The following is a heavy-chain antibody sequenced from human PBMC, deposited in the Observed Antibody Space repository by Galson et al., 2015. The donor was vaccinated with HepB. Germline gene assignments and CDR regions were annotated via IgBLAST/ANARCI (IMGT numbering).Heavy chain of an antibody. CDR3: ARYGSGTLADWYFDL. V-gene: IGHV3-66*01. J-gene: IGHJ2*01. D-gene: IGHD3-10*01. Sequence: SLRLSCAASGFTFSDYYMSWIRQAPGKGLEWVSVIYSGGSTYYADSVEGRFTISRDNSKNTLYLQMNSLRAEDTAVYYCARYGSGTLADWYFDLWGRGTLVTVSS. CDR2: IYSGGST. CDR1: GFTFSDYY.